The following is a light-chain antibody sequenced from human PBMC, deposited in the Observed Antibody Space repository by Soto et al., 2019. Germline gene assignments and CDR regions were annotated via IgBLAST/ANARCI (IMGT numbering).Light chain of an antibody. Sequence: EIVLTQSPGTLSLSPGERATLSCRASQSVSSSYLAWYQQKPGQAPRLLLYGASSRANGIPDRFSGSGSGTDFTLTISRLEPEDFAVYYCQQYGSSPSWTFGQGTKVDIK. CDR1: QSVSSSY. CDR2: GAS. J-gene: IGKJ1*01. CDR3: QQYGSSPSWT. V-gene: IGKV3-20*01.